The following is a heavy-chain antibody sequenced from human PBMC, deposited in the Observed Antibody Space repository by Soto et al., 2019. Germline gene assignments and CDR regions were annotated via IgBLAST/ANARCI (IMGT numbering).Heavy chain of an antibody. V-gene: IGHV3-74*01. Sequence: EVQLVESGGGLVQPGGSLRLSCAASGFTFNKYWMQWVRQVPGKGLVWVSHINSDGSSATYADSVKGRFTISRDNAKNTLYLQMKSLRAEYRAVYYCVRDKYGFDYWGQGTLVTVSS. CDR3: VRDKYGFDY. J-gene: IGHJ4*02. D-gene: IGHD3-10*01. CDR2: INSDGSSA. CDR1: GFTFNKYW.